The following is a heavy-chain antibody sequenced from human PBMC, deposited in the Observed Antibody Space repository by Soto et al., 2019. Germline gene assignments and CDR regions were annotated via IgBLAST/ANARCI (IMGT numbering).Heavy chain of an antibody. Sequence: GGSLRLSCAASGFTFSSYWMSWVRQAPGKGLEWVANIKQDGSEKYYVDSVKGRFTISRDNAKNSLYLQMNSLRAEDTAVYYCAREGQYAVPAAMWFDYWGQGTLVTVSS. CDR3: AREGQYAVPAAMWFDY. D-gene: IGHD2-2*01. J-gene: IGHJ4*02. CDR2: IKQDGSEK. CDR1: GFTFSSYW. V-gene: IGHV3-7*01.